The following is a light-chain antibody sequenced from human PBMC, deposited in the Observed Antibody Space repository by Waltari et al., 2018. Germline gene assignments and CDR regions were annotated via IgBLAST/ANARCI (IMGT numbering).Light chain of an antibody. CDR3: QTGGHGTWV. CDR2: VNSDGSH. CDR1: SGHSSNV. V-gene: IGLV4-69*01. J-gene: IGLJ3*02. Sequence: SLGASVKLTCTLSSGHSSNVIAWLQQQPEKGPRYLMKVNSDGSHSKGDKIPDRFSGSSSGTEHYLTISSLQSEDEADYYCQTGGHGTWVFGGGTKLTVL.